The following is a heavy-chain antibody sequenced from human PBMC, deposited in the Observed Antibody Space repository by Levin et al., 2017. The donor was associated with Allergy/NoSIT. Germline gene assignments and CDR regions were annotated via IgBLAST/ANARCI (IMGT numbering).Heavy chain of an antibody. D-gene: IGHD3-22*01. J-gene: IGHJ4*02. V-gene: IGHV3-48*01. Sequence: GGSLRLSCAASGFTFSSYSMNWVRQAPGEGLEWVSYITSSSDTIYYADSVKGRFTISRDNAKNSLYLQMNSLSAADTAVYYCARDRGTYYYDSNGYYLDYWGRGALVTVSS. CDR1: GFTFSSYS. CDR3: ARDRGTYYYDSNGYYLDY. CDR2: ITSSSDTI.